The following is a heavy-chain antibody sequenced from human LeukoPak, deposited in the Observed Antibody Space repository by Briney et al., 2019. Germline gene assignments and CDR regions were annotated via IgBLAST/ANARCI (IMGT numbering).Heavy chain of an antibody. V-gene: IGHV3-23*01. CDR1: GFTFSSYA. Sequence: GGSLRLSCAASGFTFSSYAMSWVRQAPGKGLEWVSAISGSGGSTYYADSVKGRFTISRDNSKNTLYLQMNSLRAEDTAVYCCAKVRRGAAMALDAFDIWGQGTMVTVSS. CDR3: AKVRRGAAMALDAFDI. CDR2: ISGSGGST. D-gene: IGHD5-18*01. J-gene: IGHJ3*02.